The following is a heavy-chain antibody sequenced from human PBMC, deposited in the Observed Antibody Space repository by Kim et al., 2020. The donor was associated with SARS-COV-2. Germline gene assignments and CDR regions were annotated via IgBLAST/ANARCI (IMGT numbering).Heavy chain of an antibody. V-gene: IGHV4-31*02. Sequence: RVTISVDTSKNQFSLKLSSVTAADTAVYYCARVVGINTIFGVVIETYFDYWGQGTLVTVSS. D-gene: IGHD3-3*01. CDR3: ARVVGINTIFGVVIETYFDY. J-gene: IGHJ4*02.